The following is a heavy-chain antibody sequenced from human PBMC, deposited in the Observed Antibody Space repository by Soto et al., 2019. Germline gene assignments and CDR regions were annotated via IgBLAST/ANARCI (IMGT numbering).Heavy chain of an antibody. CDR1: GDSIKHYY. V-gene: IGHV4-59*01. CDR3: AKYRRTEEEGFTLDS. Sequence: SETLSLTCTVSGDSIKHYYWSWIRQPPGKRLEWIGYIYYTGSTTYNPSLESRVTMSVDTSKNQFSLKLSSVNAADTAVYYCAKYRRTEEEGFTLDSWGRGTLVTVS. CDR2: IYYTGST. J-gene: IGHJ4*02. D-gene: IGHD2-2*01.